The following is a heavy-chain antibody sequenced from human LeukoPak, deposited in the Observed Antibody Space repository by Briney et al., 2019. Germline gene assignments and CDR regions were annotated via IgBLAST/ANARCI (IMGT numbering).Heavy chain of an antibody. CDR1: GFTFGDYA. CDR2: IRSRAYGGTT. V-gene: IGHV3-49*04. D-gene: IGHD6-6*01. Sequence: GGSLRLSCTASGFTFGDYAMNWVRQAPGKGLEWVGFIRSRAYGGTTDYAASVKGRFTISRDDFKGVAHLQMNSLKTEDTATYYCTREGTYSSSAPFGYWGQGTLVTVSS. J-gene: IGHJ4*02. CDR3: TREGTYSSSAPFGY.